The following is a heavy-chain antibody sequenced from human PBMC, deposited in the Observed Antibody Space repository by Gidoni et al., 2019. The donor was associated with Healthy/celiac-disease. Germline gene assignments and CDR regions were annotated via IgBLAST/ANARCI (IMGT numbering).Heavy chain of an antibody. CDR3: ARDPAITQTHFDY. J-gene: IGHJ4*02. CDR1: VFTFSSYS. Sequence: EVQLVESGGGLVKPGGSLLLSCAASVFTFSSYSLNWGRQAPGKGLEWVSSISSSSSYIYYADSVKGRFTISRDNAKNSLYLQMNSLRAEDTAVYYCARDPAITQTHFDYWGQGTLVTVSS. V-gene: IGHV3-21*01. CDR2: ISSSSSYI.